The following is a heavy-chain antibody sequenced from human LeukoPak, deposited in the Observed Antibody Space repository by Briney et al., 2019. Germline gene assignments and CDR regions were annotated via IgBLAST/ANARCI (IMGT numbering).Heavy chain of an antibody. V-gene: IGHV3-33*06. CDR3: AKDLLPIVVVPAAIPL. Sequence: GGSLRPSCAASGFTFSSYGMHWVRQAPGKGLEWVAVIWYDGSNKYYADSVKGRFTISRDNSKNTLYLQMNSLRAEETAVYYCAKDLLPIVVVPAAIPLWGQGTLVTVSS. D-gene: IGHD2-2*01. J-gene: IGHJ4*02. CDR2: IWYDGSNK. CDR1: GFTFSSYG.